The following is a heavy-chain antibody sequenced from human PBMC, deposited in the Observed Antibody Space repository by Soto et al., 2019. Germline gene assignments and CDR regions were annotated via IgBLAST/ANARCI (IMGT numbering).Heavy chain of an antibody. CDR2: INAGNGNT. V-gene: IGHV1-3*05. D-gene: IGHD3-22*01. CDR1: GYTFTSYA. Sequence: QVQLVQSGAEEKKPGASVKVSCKASGYTFTSYAMHWVRQAPGQRLEWMGWINAGNGNTKYSQKFQGRVTITRDTSARTASMELSSVRYEDTAVYYCARGSGYYYGEDYGGQGTLVTVSS. CDR3: ARGSGYYYGEDY. J-gene: IGHJ4*02.